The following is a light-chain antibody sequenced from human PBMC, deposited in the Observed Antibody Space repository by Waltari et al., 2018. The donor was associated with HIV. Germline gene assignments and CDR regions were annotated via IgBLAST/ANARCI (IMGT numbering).Light chain of an antibody. J-gene: IGKJ5*01. CDR2: WAS. V-gene: IGKV4-1*01. Sequence: DIVMTQTPDSLAVSLGERATINCKSSQSILYSSNNKSYLAWYQQKPGRSPKPLIYWASTRESGVPARFSGSGSGTDFTLTISSLQAEDVAVYYCQQCYSTPITFGQGTRLEIK. CDR3: QQCYSTPIT. CDR1: QSILYSSNNKSY.